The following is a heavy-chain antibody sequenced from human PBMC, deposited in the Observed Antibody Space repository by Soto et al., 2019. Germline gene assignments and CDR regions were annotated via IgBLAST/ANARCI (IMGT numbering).Heavy chain of an antibody. V-gene: IGHV3-21*01. CDR1: GFTFSSYS. Sequence: GGSLRLSCAASGFTFSSYSMNWVRQAPGKGLEWVSSISSSSSYIYYADSVKGRFTISRDNAKNSLYLQMNSLRAEDTAVYYCTTHNFPGFTMVRGVMVYWGQGTLVTVSS. D-gene: IGHD3-10*01. J-gene: IGHJ4*02. CDR2: ISSSSSYI. CDR3: TTHNFPGFTMVRGVMVY.